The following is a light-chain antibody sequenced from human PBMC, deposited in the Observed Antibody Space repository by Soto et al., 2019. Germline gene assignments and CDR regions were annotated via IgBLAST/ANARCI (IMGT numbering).Light chain of an antibody. Sequence: EIVLTQSPATLSLSPGERATLSCRASQSVSSSLAWFQHKPGQAPRLLIYDASNRATGIPARFSGSGSGTDFTLTISILEPEDFAVYYCQQRSNWPRTFGQGTKLEIK. V-gene: IGKV3-11*01. CDR2: DAS. CDR1: QSVSSS. J-gene: IGKJ2*01. CDR3: QQRSNWPRT.